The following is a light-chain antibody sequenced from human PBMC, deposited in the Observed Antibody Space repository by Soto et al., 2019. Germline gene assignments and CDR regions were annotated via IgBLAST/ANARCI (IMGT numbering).Light chain of an antibody. CDR2: EVT. J-gene: IGLJ3*02. CDR1: SSDIGGYDY. Sequence: QSVLTQPASVSGSPGQSITISCTGTSSDIGGYDYVSWYQQHPGKAPKLMIYEVTNRPSGVSDRFSGSKSGNTASLTISGLQAEDEADYYCSSYRTSTLVFGGGTKLTVL. CDR3: SSYRTSTLV. V-gene: IGLV2-14*01.